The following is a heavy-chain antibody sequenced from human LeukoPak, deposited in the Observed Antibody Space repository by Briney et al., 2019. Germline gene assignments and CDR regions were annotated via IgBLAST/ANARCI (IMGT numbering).Heavy chain of an antibody. CDR3: ARDGEYDGSGYYLDY. V-gene: IGHV1-2*06. J-gene: IGHJ4*02. CDR2: INPNSGGT. Sequence: ASVKVSCKASGYIFTGYYIHWVRQAPGQGLEWMGRINPNSGGTNYAQKFQGRVTMTRDTSISTAYMELSSLKSDDTAVYYCARDGEYDGSGYYLDYWGQGTLVTVSS. D-gene: IGHD3-22*01. CDR1: GYIFTGYY.